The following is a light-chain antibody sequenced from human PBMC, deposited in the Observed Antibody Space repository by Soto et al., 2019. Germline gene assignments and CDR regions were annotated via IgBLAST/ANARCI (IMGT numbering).Light chain of an antibody. Sequence: QAVVTQSPSASASLGASVKLTCTLSSGHSSYAIAWHQQQPEKGPRYLMKLNSDGSHSKGDGIPDRFSGSSSGAERYLTISSLQSEDEADYYCQTGGVFGTGTKVTVL. V-gene: IGLV4-69*01. CDR3: QTGGV. CDR2: LNSDGSH. J-gene: IGLJ1*01. CDR1: SGHSSYA.